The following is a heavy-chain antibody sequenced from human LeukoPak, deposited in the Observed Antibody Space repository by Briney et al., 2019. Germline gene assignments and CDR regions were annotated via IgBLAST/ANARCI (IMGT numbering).Heavy chain of an antibody. CDR2: IYPGDSDT. CDR3: ARQVAGTGADY. D-gene: IGHD6-19*01. J-gene: IGHJ4*02. Sequence: FXSYXIGWGRRMPGKGGEWMGIIYPGDSDTRYSPSFQGQVTISADKSISTAYLQWSSLKASDTAMYYCARQVAGTGADYWGQGTLVTVSS. CDR1: FXSYX. V-gene: IGHV5-51*01.